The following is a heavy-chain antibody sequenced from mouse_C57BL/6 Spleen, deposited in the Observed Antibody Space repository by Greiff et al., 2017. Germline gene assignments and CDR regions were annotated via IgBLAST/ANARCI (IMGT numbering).Heavy chain of an antibody. CDR1: GYTFTSYW. J-gene: IGHJ4*01. V-gene: IGHV1-55*01. CDR3: ARYDYYDYDAGGLYAMDY. D-gene: IGHD2-4*01. CDR2: IYPGSGST. Sequence: VQLQQPGAELVKPGASVKMSCKASGYTFTSYWINWVKQRTGQGLEWIGDIYPGSGSTNYNEKFKSKATLTVATSSSTAYMQLSRLTSEDSAVYYCARYDYYDYDAGGLYAMDYWGQGTSVTVAS.